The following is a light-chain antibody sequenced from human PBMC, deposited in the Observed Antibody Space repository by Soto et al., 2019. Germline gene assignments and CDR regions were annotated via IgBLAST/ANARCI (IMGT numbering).Light chain of an antibody. CDR2: EVT. J-gene: IGLJ3*02. CDR1: SSDVGGYDL. Sequence: QSALTQPASVSGSPGQSITISCTGTSSDVGGYDLVSWFQLHPAKAPRLMIYEVTKRPSGVPDRFSGSKSGNTASLTVSGLLAEDEADYYCSSHAGIINVVFGGGTKVTVL. CDR3: SSHAGIINVV. V-gene: IGLV2-8*01.